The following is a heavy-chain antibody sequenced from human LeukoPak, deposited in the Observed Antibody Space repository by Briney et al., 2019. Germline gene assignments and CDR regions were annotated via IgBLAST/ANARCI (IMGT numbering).Heavy chain of an antibody. CDR1: GFTFSSYS. J-gene: IGHJ4*02. CDR3: ARDKTEGSYTFDY. Sequence: GGSLRLSCAASGFTFSSYSLNWVRQAPGKGLEWVSSISSSSSYIYYADSVKGRFTISRDNAKNSLYLQMNSLRAEDTAVYYCARDKTEGSYTFDYWGQGTLVTVSS. CDR2: ISSSSSYI. D-gene: IGHD1-26*01. V-gene: IGHV3-21*01.